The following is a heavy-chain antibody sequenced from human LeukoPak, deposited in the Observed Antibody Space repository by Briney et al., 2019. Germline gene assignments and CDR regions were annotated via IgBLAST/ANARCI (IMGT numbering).Heavy chain of an antibody. CDR1: GGSISSSDYY. D-gene: IGHD4-17*01. CDR3: ARRVRGDFGGHFDY. Sequence: SETLSLTCTVSGGSISSSDYYWGWIRQSPGKGLEWIGGIYYTGNTYYNASLRSRVTISVDTSKNQFSLKLTSVTAADTAIYYCARRVRGDFGGHFDYWGQGTLVTVSS. CDR2: IYYTGNT. J-gene: IGHJ4*02. V-gene: IGHV4-39*01.